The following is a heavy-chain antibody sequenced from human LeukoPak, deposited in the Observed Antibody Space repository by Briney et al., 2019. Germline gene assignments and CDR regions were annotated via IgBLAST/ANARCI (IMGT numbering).Heavy chain of an antibody. D-gene: IGHD2-8*02. CDR2: TSWNSGSI. CDR3: AKGSASAPLLIFDY. CDR1: GFTFDDYA. J-gene: IGHJ4*02. V-gene: IGHV3-9*01. Sequence: GGSLRLSCAASGFTFDDYAMHWVRQAPGKGLEWVSGTSWNSGSIGYADSVKGRFTISRDNAKNSLYLQMNSLRAEDTALYYCAKGSASAPLLIFDYWGQGTLVTVSS.